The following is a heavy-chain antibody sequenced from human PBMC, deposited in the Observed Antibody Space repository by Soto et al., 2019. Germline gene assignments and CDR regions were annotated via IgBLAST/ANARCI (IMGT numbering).Heavy chain of an antibody. J-gene: IGHJ6*02. CDR2: IRRKANSYTT. CDR1: GLIFSDYH. D-gene: IGHD2-15*01. CDR3: AMLGGSSGGSNDMEV. Sequence: EVQLVESGGGLVQPGGSLRLSCAASGLIFSDYHMDWVRQAPGKGLDWVGRIRRKANSYTTEYAAFVKGRFTITIDDSKNSLFLQMKSLKTKDTAVYYCAMLGGSSGGSNDMEVGVQGNKETVSS. V-gene: IGHV3-72*01.